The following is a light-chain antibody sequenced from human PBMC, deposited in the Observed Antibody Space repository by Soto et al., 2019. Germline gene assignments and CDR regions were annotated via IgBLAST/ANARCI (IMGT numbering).Light chain of an antibody. J-gene: IGKJ1*01. CDR3: QQYASSPPKT. V-gene: IGKV3-20*01. CDR1: QSVSSSY. Sequence: EIVLTQSPGTLSLSPGERATLSCRASQSVSSSYLAWYQQKPGQAPRLLIYGASSRATGIPDRFSGSGSGTDFTLTISRLEPEDFAEYYCQQYASSPPKTFGQGTKVEIK. CDR2: GAS.